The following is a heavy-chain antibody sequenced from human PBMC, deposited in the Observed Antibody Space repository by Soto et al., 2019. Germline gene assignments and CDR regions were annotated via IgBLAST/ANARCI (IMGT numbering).Heavy chain of an antibody. CDR3: ARAPGYSYGQGYFDY. CDR2: IYHSGST. V-gene: IGHV4-30-2*01. Sequence: TLSLTCAVSGGSISSGGYSWSWIRQPPGKGLEWIGYIYHSGSTYYNPSLKSRVTISVDRSKNQFSLKLSSVTAADTAVYYCARAPGYSYGQGYFDYWGQGTLVTVSS. D-gene: IGHD5-18*01. CDR1: GGSISSGGYS. J-gene: IGHJ4*02.